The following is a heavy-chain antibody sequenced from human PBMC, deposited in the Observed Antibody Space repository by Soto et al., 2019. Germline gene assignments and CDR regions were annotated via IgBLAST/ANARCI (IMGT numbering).Heavy chain of an antibody. CDR1: GFTFSDHY. J-gene: IGHJ4*02. CDR2: IRNKANSYTT. CDR3: ARVLGELYYFDY. D-gene: IGHD3-16*01. V-gene: IGHV3-72*01. Sequence: EVPLVESGGGLVQPGGSLRLSCVASGFTFSDHYMDWVRQAPGKGLEWVGRIRNKANSYTTEYAASVKGRFTISRDDSKNSLYLQLNNLKAEDTAIYYCARVLGELYYFDYWGQGTLVTVSS.